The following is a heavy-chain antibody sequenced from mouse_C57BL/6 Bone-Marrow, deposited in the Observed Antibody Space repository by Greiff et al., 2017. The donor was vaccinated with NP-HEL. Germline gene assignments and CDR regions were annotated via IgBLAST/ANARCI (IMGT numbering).Heavy chain of an antibody. Sequence: VKLMESGAELVKPGASVKLSCKASGYTFTEYTIHWVKQRSGQGLEWIGWFYPGSGSIKYNEKFKDKATLTADKSSITVYMELSRLTSEDSAVYFCARHRPHNYGSIHFDYWGQGTTLTVSS. CDR3: ARHRPHNYGSIHFDY. D-gene: IGHD1-1*01. CDR2: FYPGSGSI. V-gene: IGHV1-62-2*01. CDR1: GYTFTEYT. J-gene: IGHJ2*01.